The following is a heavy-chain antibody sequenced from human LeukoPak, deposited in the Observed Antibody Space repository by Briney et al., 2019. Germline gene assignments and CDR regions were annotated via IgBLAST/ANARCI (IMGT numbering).Heavy chain of an antibody. CDR3: ARDKAVGTDAYYYYGMDV. CDR2: IYYSGST. J-gene: IGHJ6*02. D-gene: IGHD6-19*01. Sequence: SETLSLTCTVSGGSVSSGSYYWSWIRQPPGKGLEWIGYIYYSGSTNYNPSLKSRVTISVDTSKNQFSLKLSSVTAADTAVYYCARDKAVGTDAYYYYGMDVWGQGTTVTVSS. V-gene: IGHV4-61*01. CDR1: GGSVSSGSYY.